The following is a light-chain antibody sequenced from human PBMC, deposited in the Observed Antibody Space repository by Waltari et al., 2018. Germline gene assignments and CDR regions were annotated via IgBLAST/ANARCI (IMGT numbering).Light chain of an antibody. CDR3: QMYVRLPVT. Sequence: EIVLTQSPGTLALSPGERATLSCRASQSVGRAVAWYQEKPGQAPRLLIYDTSTGATGISDKFRGSGSGTDCSLTISRVEPEDFAVYFCQMYVRLPVTFGQGTKVEVK. CDR1: QSVGRAV. J-gene: IGKJ1*01. V-gene: IGKV3-20*01. CDR2: DTS.